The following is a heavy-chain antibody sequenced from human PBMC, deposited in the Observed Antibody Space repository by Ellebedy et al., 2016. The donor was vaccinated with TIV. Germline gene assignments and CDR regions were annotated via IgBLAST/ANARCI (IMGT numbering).Heavy chain of an antibody. D-gene: IGHD3-10*01. V-gene: IGHV4-59*01. CDR2: VYYSGKT. Sequence: MPSETLSLTCTVSGASINSYWNWIRQPPGRGLEYIGYVYYSGKTNYSPSLKDRVTISLDTSKSQFSLNLNSVTAADTAVYYCARFFESGSTGDYWGQGTLVTVSS. J-gene: IGHJ4*02. CDR1: GASINSY. CDR3: ARFFESGSTGDY.